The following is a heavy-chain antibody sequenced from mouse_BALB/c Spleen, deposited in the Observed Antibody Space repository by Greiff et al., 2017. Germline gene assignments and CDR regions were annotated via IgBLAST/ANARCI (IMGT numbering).Heavy chain of an antibody. CDR3: NGGSNFDY. J-gene: IGHJ2*01. V-gene: IGHV14-4*02. D-gene: IGHD1-1*02. Sequence: VQLKQSGAELVRSGASVKLSCTASGFNIKDYYMHWVKQRPEQGLEWIGWIDPENGDTEYAPKFQGKATMTADTSSNTAYLQLSSLTSEDTAVYYCNGGSNFDYWGQGTTLTVSS. CDR2: IDPENGDT. CDR1: GFNIKDYY.